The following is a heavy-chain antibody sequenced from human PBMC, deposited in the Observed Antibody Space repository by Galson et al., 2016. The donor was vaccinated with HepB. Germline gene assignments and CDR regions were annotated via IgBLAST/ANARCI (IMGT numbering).Heavy chain of an antibody. Sequence: SLRLSCAASGFTFSSYAMSWVRQAPGKGLEWVSAISGSGGSTYYADSVKGRFTISRDNSKNTLYLQMNSLRAEDTAVYYCAKDSGIVLVVTAFNWFDPWGQGTLVTVSS. D-gene: IGHD2-15*01. J-gene: IGHJ5*02. CDR2: ISGSGGST. CDR3: AKDSGIVLVVTAFNWFDP. V-gene: IGHV3-23*01. CDR1: GFTFSSYA.